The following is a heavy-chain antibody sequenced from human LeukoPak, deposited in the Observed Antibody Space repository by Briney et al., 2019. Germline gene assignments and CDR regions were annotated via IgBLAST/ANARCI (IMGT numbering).Heavy chain of an antibody. D-gene: IGHD2-2*01. J-gene: IGHJ1*01. CDR1: GYTFINYG. V-gene: IGHV1-18*01. CDR3: ARSPSLYCSSTSCTEYFPH. Sequence: ASVKVSCKASGYTFINYGINWVRQAPGQGLEWMGWISTYNGNTNYAQKLQGRVTMTTDTSTDTAYMELRSLRSDDTAVYYRARSPSLYCSSTSCTEYFPHWGQGTLVTVSS. CDR2: ISTYNGNT.